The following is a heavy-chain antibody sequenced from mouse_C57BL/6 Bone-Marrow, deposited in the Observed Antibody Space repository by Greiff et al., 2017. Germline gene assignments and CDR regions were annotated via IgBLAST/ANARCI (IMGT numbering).Heavy chain of an antibody. CDR1: GYTFTDYY. CDR3: AKPMRDFDD. Sequence: EVQLQQSGPVLVKPGASVKMSCKASGYTFTDYYMNWVKQSHGKSLEWIGVINPYNGGTSYNQKFKGKATLTVDKSSSTAYMELNSLTSEDSAVYYGAKPMRDFDDWGQGTSVTVSS. J-gene: IGHJ4*01. CDR2: INPYNGGT. V-gene: IGHV1-19*01.